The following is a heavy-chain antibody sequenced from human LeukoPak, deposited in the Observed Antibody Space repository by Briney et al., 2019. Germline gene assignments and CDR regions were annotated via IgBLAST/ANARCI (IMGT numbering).Heavy chain of an antibody. D-gene: IGHD6-19*01. CDR2: IVVGSGNT. CDR3: AAVESVSGWYEDAFDI. Sequence: SVKVSCKASGFTFTSSAMQWVRQARGQRLEWIGWIVVGSGNTNYAQKFQERVTITRDMSTSTAYMELSSLRSEDTAVYYCAAVESVSGWYEDAFDIWGQGTMVTVSS. CDR1: GFTFTSSA. J-gene: IGHJ3*02. V-gene: IGHV1-58*02.